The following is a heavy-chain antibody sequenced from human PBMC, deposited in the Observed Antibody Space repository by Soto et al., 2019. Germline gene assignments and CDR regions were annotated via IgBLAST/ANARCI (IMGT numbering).Heavy chain of an antibody. CDR1: GYTFTTYG. Sequence: QAQLVQSGGEMKKAGASVKVSCKASGYTFTTYGITWVRQAPGQGLDWMGWINPLKGDTKSAANFQDRVTMTTDTSTRTGYMELRSLRSDDTAVYYCARVKVPAAVLGAFDVWGQGTLVTVFS. CDR2: INPLKGDT. D-gene: IGHD2-2*01. V-gene: IGHV1-18*01. CDR3: ARVKVPAAVLGAFDV. J-gene: IGHJ3*01.